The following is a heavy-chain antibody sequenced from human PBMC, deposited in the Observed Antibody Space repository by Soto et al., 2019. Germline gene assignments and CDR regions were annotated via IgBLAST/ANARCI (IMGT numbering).Heavy chain of an antibody. V-gene: IGHV3-23*01. CDR2: ISGNAGST. J-gene: IGHJ6*02. CDR3: AKSRQQLIGYYYYYGMDV. Sequence: VQLLESGGGLVQPGGSLRLSCAASGFTFSKNAMSWVRQAPGKGLEWVSSISGNAGSTYYADSVKGRLTISRDNSKNTLYLRMNSVRAEDTAVYYCAKSRQQLIGYYYYYGMDVWGQGTRVTVSS. CDR1: GFTFSKNA. D-gene: IGHD3-22*01.